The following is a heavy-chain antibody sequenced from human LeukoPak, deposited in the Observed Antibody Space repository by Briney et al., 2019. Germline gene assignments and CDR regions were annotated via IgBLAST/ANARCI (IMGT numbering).Heavy chain of an antibody. CDR1: GGSITSYY. Sequence: SETLSLTCTVSGGSITSYYWSWIRQPAGKGLEWIGRIYVTESTTYNPSLKSRVTISIDTSKNQFPLKLTSVTAADTAVYYCARQNCGGDCYSVRFAVAFDIWGQGTMVTVSS. J-gene: IGHJ3*02. D-gene: IGHD2-21*02. CDR3: ARQNCGGDCYSVRFAVAFDI. V-gene: IGHV4-4*07. CDR2: IYVTEST.